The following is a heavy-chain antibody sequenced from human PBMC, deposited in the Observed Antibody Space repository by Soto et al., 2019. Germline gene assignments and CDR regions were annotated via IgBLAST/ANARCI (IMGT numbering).Heavy chain of an antibody. CDR1: GGSISSGGFY. V-gene: IGHV4-31*02. CDR3: LRGNIERGGYHYYERDG. J-gene: IGHJ6*03. Sequence: NPALPWSVSGGSISSGGFYWTWIRQHPGKGLEWIGFIYDSGSTYYNASLKSRVTISGDTSKNQFSLKLSSVTAADTAVYYYLRGNIERGGYHYYERDGWGK. CDR2: IYDSGST. D-gene: IGHD2-15*01.